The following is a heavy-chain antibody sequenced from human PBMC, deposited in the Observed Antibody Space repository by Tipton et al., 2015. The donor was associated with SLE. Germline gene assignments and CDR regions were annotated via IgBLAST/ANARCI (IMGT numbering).Heavy chain of an antibody. CDR1: GGTFSNFD. CDR3: ASGTDLNY. V-gene: IGHV1-8*02. D-gene: IGHD3-10*01. J-gene: IGHJ4*02. CDR2: MNPKNGQT. Sequence: QLVQSGAEVKEPGASVKVSCKSSGGTFSNFDINWVRQAAGQGLEWLAWMNPKNGQTGYAQKFEGRVTVTSDTSTSTTYVELRGLRSDDTAVHYCASGTDLNYWGQGTLVSVSS.